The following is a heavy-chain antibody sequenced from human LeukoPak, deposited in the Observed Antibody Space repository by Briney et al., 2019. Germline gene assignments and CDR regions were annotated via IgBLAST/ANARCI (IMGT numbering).Heavy chain of an antibody. J-gene: IGHJ6*03. CDR1: GGSISSGSYY. V-gene: IGHV4-61*02. CDR2: IYTSGST. D-gene: IGHD5-18*01. Sequence: SETLSLTCTVSGGSISSGSYYWSWIRQPAGKGLEWIGRIYTSGSTNYNPSLKSRVTISVDTSKNQFSLKLSSVTAADTAVYYCARTEESGYSYGYFGYYYYMDVWGKGTTVTVSS. CDR3: ARTEESGYSYGYFGYYYYMDV.